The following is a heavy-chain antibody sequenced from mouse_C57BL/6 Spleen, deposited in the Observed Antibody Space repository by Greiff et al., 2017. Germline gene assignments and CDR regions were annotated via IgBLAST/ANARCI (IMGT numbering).Heavy chain of an antibody. D-gene: IGHD2-4*01. CDR1: GYTFTDHT. Sequence: QVQLQQSDAELVKPGASVKISCKVSGYTFTDHTIHWMKQRPEQGLEWIGYIYPRDGSTKYNEKFKGKATLTADKSSSTAYMQLNSLTSEDSAVYFCARGPSIYYDYDVLFDYWGQGTTLTVSS. CDR2: IYPRDGST. J-gene: IGHJ2*01. V-gene: IGHV1-78*01. CDR3: ARGPSIYYDYDVLFDY.